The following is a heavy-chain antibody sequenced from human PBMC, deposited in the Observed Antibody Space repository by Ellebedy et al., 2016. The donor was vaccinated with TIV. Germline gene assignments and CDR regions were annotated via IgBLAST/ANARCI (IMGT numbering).Heavy chain of an antibody. V-gene: IGHV3-7*01. Sequence: PGGSLRLSCAASGFTFSSYAMSWGRQTPGKALEWVADMSGDGSGKRYVDLVKGRAIISRDNAKDSLWLTINNVRTEDTAVYFRLAQGLDFWGQGTQVTVSS. CDR3: LAQGLDF. J-gene: IGHJ4*02. CDR1: GFTFSSYA. CDR2: MSGDGSGK. D-gene: IGHD3/OR15-3a*01.